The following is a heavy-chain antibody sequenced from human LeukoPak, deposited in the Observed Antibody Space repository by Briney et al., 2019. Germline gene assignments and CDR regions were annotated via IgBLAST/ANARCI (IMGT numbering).Heavy chain of an antibody. CDR1: GFTFSSYA. D-gene: IGHD6-13*01. V-gene: IGHV3-23*01. CDR2: ISGSGGST. CDR3: AKGGAAARVPLFDY. Sequence: GGSLRLSCAASGFTFSSYAMSWVRQAPGKGLEWVSAISGSGGSTYYADSVKGRFTISRDNSKNTLYLQMNSLRAEDTAVCYCAKGGAAARVPLFDYWGQGTLVTVSS. J-gene: IGHJ4*02.